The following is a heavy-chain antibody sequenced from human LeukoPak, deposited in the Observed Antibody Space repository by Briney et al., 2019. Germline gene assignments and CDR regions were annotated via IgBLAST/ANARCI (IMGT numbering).Heavy chain of an antibody. D-gene: IGHD3-22*01. CDR2: IKQDGSAK. CDR1: GFTFSSYW. J-gene: IGHJ3*02. CDR3: ARDLAVVVVSAFDI. V-gene: IGHV3-7*01. Sequence: GGSLRLSCAASGFTFSSYWMSWVRQAPGKGLEWVANIKQDGSAKYYVDSVEGRFTISRDNAKNSLYLQMNSLRAEDTAVYYCARDLAVVVVSAFDIWGQGTMVTVSS.